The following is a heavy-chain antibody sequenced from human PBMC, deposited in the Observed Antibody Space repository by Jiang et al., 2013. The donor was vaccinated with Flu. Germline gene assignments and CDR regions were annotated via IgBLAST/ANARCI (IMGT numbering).Heavy chain of an antibody. CDR2: IIPILGIA. D-gene: IGHD6-19*01. CDR3: ARDHRYSSGWANPGEAFDI. Sequence: SGAEVKKPGSSVKVSCKASGGTFSSYTISWVRQAPGQGLEWMGRIIPILGIANYAQKFQGRVTITADKSTSTAYMELSSLRSEDTAVYYCARDHRYSSGWANPGEAFDIWGQGTMVTVSS. J-gene: IGHJ3*02. V-gene: IGHV1-69*04. CDR1: GGTFSSYT.